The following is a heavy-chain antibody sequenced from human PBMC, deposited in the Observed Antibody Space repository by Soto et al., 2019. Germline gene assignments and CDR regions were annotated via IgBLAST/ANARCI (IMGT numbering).Heavy chain of an antibody. CDR2: IYYSGST. CDR1: GGYISSSSYY. J-gene: IGHJ2*01. D-gene: IGHD3-10*01. Sequence: SEPLSLTCTVSGGYISSSSYYWGWISQPPGKGLEWIGNIYYSGSTYYNPSLKSRVTISVDTSKNQFSLELSSVTAADTAVYYCARDYYGSGSYDDWYFDLWGRGTLV. V-gene: IGHV4-39*02. CDR3: ARDYYGSGSYDDWYFDL.